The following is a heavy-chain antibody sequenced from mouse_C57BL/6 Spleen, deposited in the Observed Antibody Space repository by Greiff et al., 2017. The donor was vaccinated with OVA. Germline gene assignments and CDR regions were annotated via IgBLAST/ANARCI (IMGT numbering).Heavy chain of an antibody. CDR2: INPNNGGT. J-gene: IGHJ3*01. CDR3: ARGGDDYAWFAY. CDR1: GYTFTDYN. Sequence: SGPELVKPGASVKMSCKASGYTFTDYNMHWVKQSHGKSLEWIGYINPNNGGTSYNQKFKGKATLTVNKSSSTAYMELRSLTSEDSAVYYCARGGDDYAWFAYWGQGTLVTVSA. V-gene: IGHV1-22*01. D-gene: IGHD2-4*01.